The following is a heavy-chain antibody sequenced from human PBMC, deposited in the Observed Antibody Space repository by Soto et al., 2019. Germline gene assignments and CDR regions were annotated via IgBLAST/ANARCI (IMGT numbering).Heavy chain of an antibody. V-gene: IGHV4-34*01. CDR1: GGSFSGYY. D-gene: IGHD2-21*02. CDR3: ARADRTLVTSYSLDV. Sequence: SETLSLTCAVYGGSFSGYYWTWIRQPPGKGLEWIGEINHSGTISFNPSLKSRLTISLDTSKKHFSLKLSSVTDADTAAYYCARADRTLVTSYSLDVWGQGTTVTVS. CDR2: INHSGTI. J-gene: IGHJ6*02.